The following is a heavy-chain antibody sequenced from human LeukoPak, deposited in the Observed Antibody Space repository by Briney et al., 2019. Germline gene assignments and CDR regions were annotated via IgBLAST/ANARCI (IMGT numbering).Heavy chain of an antibody. CDR2: IKQDGSEK. CDR3: ARVTNSGYDWFDY. J-gene: IGHJ4*02. CDR1: GFTFSSYW. V-gene: IGHV3-7*01. D-gene: IGHD5-12*01. Sequence: PGGSLRLSCAASGFTFSSYWMSWVRQAPGKGLEWVANIKQDGSEKYYVDSVKGRFTISRDNAKNSLYLQMNSLRAEDTAVYYCARVTNSGYDWFDYWGQGTLVTVSS.